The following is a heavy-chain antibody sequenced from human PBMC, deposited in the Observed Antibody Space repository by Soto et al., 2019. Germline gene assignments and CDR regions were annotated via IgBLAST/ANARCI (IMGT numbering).Heavy chain of an antibody. J-gene: IGHJ3*02. CDR1: EYTFTSYA. CDR3: AREAFGSGTYAFDI. CDR2: INAGNGNT. D-gene: IGHD3-10*01. V-gene: IGHV1-3*01. Sequence: PSVKVSCTASEYTFTSYAMNWVRQAPGQRLEWMGWINAGNGNTKYSQKFQGRVTITRDTSASTAYMELNSLRAGDTAVYYCAREAFGSGTYAFDIWGQGTMVTVSS.